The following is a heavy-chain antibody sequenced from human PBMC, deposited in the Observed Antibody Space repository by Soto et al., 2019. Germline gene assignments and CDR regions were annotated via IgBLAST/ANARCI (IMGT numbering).Heavy chain of an antibody. V-gene: IGHV1-3*04. Sequence: QVQLVQSGAEVKQPGASVRVSCQASGYSFNTYAIHWLRQAPGQGLEWMGWINTANGNTEYSQKFQGRVTFTRDTSATTAYMDLSSLRSEDTATYYCARRYKSAGWFGPWGQGTLVTVSS. CDR1: GYSFNTYA. J-gene: IGHJ5*02. CDR3: ARRYKSAGWFGP. CDR2: INTANGNT. D-gene: IGHD1-1*01.